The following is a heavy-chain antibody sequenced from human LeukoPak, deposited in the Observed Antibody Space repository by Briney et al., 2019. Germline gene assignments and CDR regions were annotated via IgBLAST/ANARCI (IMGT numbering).Heavy chain of an antibody. CDR3: ARGSPAGLPKDPSFDY. CDR1: GFTFSSYA. CDR2: ISYDGSNK. J-gene: IGHJ4*02. V-gene: IGHV3-30-3*01. Sequence: PGGSLRLSCAASGFTFSSYAMHWVRQAPGKGLEWVAVISYDGSNKYYADSVKGRFTISRDNSKNTLYLQMNSLRAEATAVYYCARGSPAGLPKDPSFDYWGQGTLVTVSS. D-gene: IGHD2-21*02.